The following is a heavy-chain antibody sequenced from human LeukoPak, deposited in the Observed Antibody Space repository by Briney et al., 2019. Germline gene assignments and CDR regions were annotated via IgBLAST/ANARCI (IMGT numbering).Heavy chain of an antibody. V-gene: IGHV3-48*01. CDR3: ARDGRYSGGFDK. Sequence: GGSLRLSCAASGFTFSSYSMNWVRPAPGRGREWVSYISSSSSTIYYGDSVKGRFTISRDNAKNSLYLQMNSLRAEDTAVYYCARDGRYSGGFDKWGEGTLVTVSS. J-gene: IGHJ4*02. D-gene: IGHD1-26*01. CDR2: ISSSSSTI. CDR1: GFTFSSYS.